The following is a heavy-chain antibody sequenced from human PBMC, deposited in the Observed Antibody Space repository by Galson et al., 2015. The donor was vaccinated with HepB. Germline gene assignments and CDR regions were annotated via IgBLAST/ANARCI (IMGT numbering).Heavy chain of an antibody. V-gene: IGHV1-69*13. J-gene: IGHJ5*02. D-gene: IGHD6-13*01. CDR1: GGTFSSYA. CDR2: IIPIFGTA. Sequence: SVKVSCKASGGTFSSYAISWVRQAPGQGLEWMGGIIPIFGTANYAQKFQGRVTITADESTSTAYMELSSLRSEDTAVYYCAREKAEQQLVPSFNWFDPWGQGTLVTVSS. CDR3: AREKAEQQLVPSFNWFDP.